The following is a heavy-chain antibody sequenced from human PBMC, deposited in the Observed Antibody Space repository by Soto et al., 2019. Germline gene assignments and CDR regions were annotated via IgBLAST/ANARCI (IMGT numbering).Heavy chain of an antibody. CDR2: ISGSGGST. V-gene: IGHV3-23*01. Sequence: GGSLRLSCAASGFTFSSYAMSWFRQAPGKGLEWVSAISGSGGSTYYADSVKGRFTISRDNSKNTLYLQMNSLRAEDTAVYYCAKDVIRQLVLRPYRGQGTLVTVSS. J-gene: IGHJ4*02. CDR1: GFTFSSYA. D-gene: IGHD6-6*01. CDR3: AKDVIRQLVLRPY.